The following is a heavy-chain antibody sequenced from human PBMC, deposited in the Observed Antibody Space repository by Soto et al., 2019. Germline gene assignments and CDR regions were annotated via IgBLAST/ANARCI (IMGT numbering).Heavy chain of an antibody. D-gene: IGHD1-7*01. CDR2: ISYDGSNK. CDR1: GFTFSSYA. V-gene: IGHV3-30-3*01. J-gene: IGHJ6*02. CDR3: ARDKGAGTTDYYYYGMDV. Sequence: QVQLVESGGGAVQPGRSLRLSCAASGFTFSSYAMHWVRQAPGKGLEWVAVISYDGSNKYYADSVKGRFTISRDNSKNTLYLQMNSLRAEDTALYYCARDKGAGTTDYYYYGMDVWGQGTTVTVSS.